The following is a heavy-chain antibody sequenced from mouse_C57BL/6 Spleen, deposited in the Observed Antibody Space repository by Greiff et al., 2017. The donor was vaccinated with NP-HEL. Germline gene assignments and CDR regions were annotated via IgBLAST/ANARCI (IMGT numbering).Heavy chain of an antibody. CDR3: AREAYGFAY. D-gene: IGHD6-5*01. CDR1: GFTFSDYY. CDR2: INYDGSST. Sequence: EVKLMESEGGLVQPGSSMKLSCTASGFTFSDYYMAWVRQVPEKGLEWVANINYDGSSTYYLDSLKSRFIISRDTAKNILYLQMSSLKSEDTATYYCAREAYGFAYWGQGTLVTVSA. J-gene: IGHJ3*01. V-gene: IGHV5-16*01.